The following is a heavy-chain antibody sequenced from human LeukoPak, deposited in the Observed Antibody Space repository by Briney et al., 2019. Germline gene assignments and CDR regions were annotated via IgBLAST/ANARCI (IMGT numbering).Heavy chain of an antibody. CDR2: IRSKAYGGTT. CDR3: TRLKGTGWPIDY. J-gene: IGHJ4*02. CDR1: GFTFGDYA. Sequence: SGGSLRLSCTASGFTFGDYAMSWFRQAPGKGLECVGFIRSKAYGGTTEYAASVKGRFTISRDDSKSIAYLQMNGLKTDDTAVYYCTRLKGTGWPIDYWGQGTLVTVSS. V-gene: IGHV3-49*03. D-gene: IGHD6-19*01.